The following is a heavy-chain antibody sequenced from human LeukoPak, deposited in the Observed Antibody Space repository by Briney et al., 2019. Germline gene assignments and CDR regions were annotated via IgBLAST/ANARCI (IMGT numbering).Heavy chain of an antibody. CDR1: GFTFKKYW. J-gene: IGHJ4*02. D-gene: IGHD3-22*01. V-gene: IGHV3-53*01. Sequence: GGSLRLSCAASGFTFKKYWMNWVRQAPGKGLEWVSVIYSGGSTYYADSVKGRFTISRDNSKNTLYLQMNSLRAEDTAVYYCARGDAGYYDSSGYYYAGYWGQGTLVTVSS. CDR2: IYSGGST. CDR3: ARGDAGYYDSSGYYYAGY.